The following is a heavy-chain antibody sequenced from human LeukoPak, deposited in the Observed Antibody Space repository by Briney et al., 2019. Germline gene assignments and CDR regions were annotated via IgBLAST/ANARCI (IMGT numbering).Heavy chain of an antibody. V-gene: IGHV1-46*01. CDR3: ARDSSYYDSSGYSPQPL. D-gene: IGHD3-22*01. J-gene: IGHJ4*02. CDR1: GYTFTSYG. Sequence: ASVKVSCKASGYTFTSYGISWVRQAPGQGLEWMGIINPSGGSTSYAQKFQGRVTMTRDTSTSTVYMDLSSLRSEDTAVYYCARDSSYYDSSGYSPQPLWGQGTLVTVSS. CDR2: INPSGGST.